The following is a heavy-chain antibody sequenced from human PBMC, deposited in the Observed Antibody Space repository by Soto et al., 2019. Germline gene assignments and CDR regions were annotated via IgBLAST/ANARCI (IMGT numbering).Heavy chain of an antibody. D-gene: IGHD2-15*01. CDR3: ARSRYCSGGSCYSEVDPLYGMDV. Sequence: SVKVSCKASGGTFSSYAISWVRQAPGQGLEWMGGIIPIFGTANYAQKFQGRVTITADESTSTAYMELSSLRSEDTAVYYCARSRYCSGGSCYSEVDPLYGMDVWGQGTTVTVSS. V-gene: IGHV1-69*13. CDR1: GGTFSSYA. J-gene: IGHJ6*02. CDR2: IIPIFGTA.